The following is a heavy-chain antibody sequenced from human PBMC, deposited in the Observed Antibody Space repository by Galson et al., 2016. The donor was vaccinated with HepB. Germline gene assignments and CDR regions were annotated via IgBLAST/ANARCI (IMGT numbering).Heavy chain of an antibody. V-gene: IGHV3-23*01. CDR2: IRGSGDIT. CDR1: GFSFRNYA. J-gene: IGHJ5*02. D-gene: IGHD1-26*01. Sequence: SLRLSCAASGFSFRNYAMSWVRQGPGKGLEWVSAIRGSGDITYYADSVKGRFTISRDNSNNTLFLQMNGLRPEDTAVYYCVNVGPWGQGTLVTVSS. CDR3: VNVGP.